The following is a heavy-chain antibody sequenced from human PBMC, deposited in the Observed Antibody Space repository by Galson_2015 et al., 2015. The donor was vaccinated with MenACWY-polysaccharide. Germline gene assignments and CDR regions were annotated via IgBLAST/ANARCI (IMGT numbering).Heavy chain of an antibody. CDR1: GVSVSSYY. CDR2: ISNSGST. Sequence: SETLSLTCPVSGVSVSSYYWSWIRQPPGKGLEWIGYISNSGSTNYNPSLKSRVTISVDTSKSQFSLKLSSVTAADTAVCYCASAGILSQPDVWGQGTTVTVSS. V-gene: IGHV4-59*02. J-gene: IGHJ6*02. CDR3: ASAGILSQPDV.